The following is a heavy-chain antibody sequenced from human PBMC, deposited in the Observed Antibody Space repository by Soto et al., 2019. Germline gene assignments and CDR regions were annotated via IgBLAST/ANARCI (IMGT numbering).Heavy chain of an antibody. V-gene: IGHV3-13*01. J-gene: IGHJ4*02. Sequence: EVQLVESGGGLVQPGGSLRLSCAASGFTFSSYDMHWVRQATGKGLEWVSAIGTAGDTYYPGSVKGRFTISRENAKNSLYLQMNSLRAGDRAVYYCARSNPYYYDSSGYYYTNYFDYWGQGTLVTVFS. CDR3: ARSNPYYYDSSGYYYTNYFDY. D-gene: IGHD3-22*01. CDR1: GFTFSSYD. CDR2: IGTAGDT.